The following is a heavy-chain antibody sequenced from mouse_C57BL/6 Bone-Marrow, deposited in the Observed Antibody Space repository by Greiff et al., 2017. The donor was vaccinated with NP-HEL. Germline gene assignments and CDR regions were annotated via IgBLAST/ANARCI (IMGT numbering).Heavy chain of an antibody. CDR3: ARDSDGYYGY. Sequence: EVKLVESEGGLVQPGSSMKLSCTASGFTFSDYYMAWVRQIPEKGLEWVANINYDGSSTYYLDSLKSRFIIPRDNAKNILYLQMSSLKSEDTATYYCARDSDGYYGYWGQGTTLTVSS. J-gene: IGHJ2*01. V-gene: IGHV5-16*01. CDR2: INYDGSST. D-gene: IGHD2-3*01. CDR1: GFTFSDYY.